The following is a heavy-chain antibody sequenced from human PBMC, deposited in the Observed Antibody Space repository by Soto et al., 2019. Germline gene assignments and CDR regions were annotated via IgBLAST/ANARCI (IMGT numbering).Heavy chain of an antibody. CDR3: ARDRYSSSWYGGGYYYYYGMDV. D-gene: IGHD6-13*01. CDR2: IIPTFGTA. CDR1: GGTFSSYA. Sequence: QVQLVQSGAEVKKPGSSVKVSCKASGGTFSSYAISWVRQAPGQGLEWMGGIIPTFGTANYAQKFQGRVTITADESTSTAYMELSSLRSEDTAVYYCARDRYSSSWYGGGYYYYYGMDVWGQGTTVTVSS. J-gene: IGHJ6*02. V-gene: IGHV1-69*01.